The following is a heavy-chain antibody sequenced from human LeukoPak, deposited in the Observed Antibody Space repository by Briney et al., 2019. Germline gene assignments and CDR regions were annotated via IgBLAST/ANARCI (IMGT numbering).Heavy chain of an antibody. Sequence: GGSLRLSCAASGFTVSSNYMSWVRQAPGKGLEWVAVISYDGSNKYYADSVKGRFTISRDNSKNTLYLQMNSLRAEDTAVYYCASTEYDFWGYWGQGTLVTVSS. J-gene: IGHJ4*02. CDR1: GFTVSSNY. D-gene: IGHD3-3*01. CDR2: ISYDGSNK. V-gene: IGHV3-30-3*01. CDR3: ASTEYDFWGY.